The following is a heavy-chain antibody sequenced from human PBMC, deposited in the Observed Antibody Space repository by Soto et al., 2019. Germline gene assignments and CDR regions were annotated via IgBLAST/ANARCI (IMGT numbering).Heavy chain of an antibody. CDR2: IGTAGDT. J-gene: IGHJ3*02. V-gene: IGHV3-13*01. Sequence: GGSLRLSCAASGFTFSSYDMHWVRQATGKGLEWVSAIGTAGDTYYPGSVKGRFTISRENAKNSLYLQMNSLRAEDTAVYYCARMKNAGTIKDAFDIWGQGTMVTVSS. D-gene: IGHD6-13*01. CDR1: GFTFSSYD. CDR3: ARMKNAGTIKDAFDI.